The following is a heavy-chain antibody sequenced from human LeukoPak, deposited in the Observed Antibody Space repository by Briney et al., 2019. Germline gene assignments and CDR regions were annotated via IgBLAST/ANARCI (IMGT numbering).Heavy chain of an antibody. Sequence: PSETLSLTCSVSGGSINTSPYYWGWVRQPPEKGLEWLGSISYSGTAYYNPSLRSRVTVSRDTSKNQFSLNLNSVTAADTAVYYCVRVRTGSISDHWGQGILVIVSS. CDR3: VRVRTGSISDH. V-gene: IGHV4-39*07. D-gene: IGHD2-8*02. J-gene: IGHJ4*02. CDR1: GGSINTSPYY. CDR2: ISYSGTA.